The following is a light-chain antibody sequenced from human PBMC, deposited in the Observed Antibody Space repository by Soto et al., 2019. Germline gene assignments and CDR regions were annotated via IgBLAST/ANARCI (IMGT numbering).Light chain of an antibody. CDR1: SGDVGSYNL. CDR3: CSYAGSSTLYV. Sequence: VLTQPASGSVFPGQSSSISCTRTSGDVGSYNLVSWYQQHPGKAPKLMIYEVSRPPSGVSNRFSGSKSGNTASLTISGLQAEDEADYYCCSYAGSSTLYVFGTGTKVNVL. J-gene: IGLJ1*01. V-gene: IGLV2-23*02. CDR2: EVS.